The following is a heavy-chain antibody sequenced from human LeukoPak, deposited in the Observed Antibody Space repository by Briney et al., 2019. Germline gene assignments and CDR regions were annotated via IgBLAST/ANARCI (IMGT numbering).Heavy chain of an antibody. D-gene: IGHD3-22*01. CDR3: ARSIGYPPNYYDSSGYLVGAEYFQH. J-gene: IGHJ1*01. Sequence: ASVKVSCKASGYTFTGYYMHWVRQAPGQGLEWMGWINPNSGGTNYAQKFQGRVTMTRDTSISTAYMELSRLRSDDTAVYYCARSIGYPPNYYDSSGYLVGAEYFQHWGQGTLVTVSS. CDR2: INPNSGGT. V-gene: IGHV1-2*02. CDR1: GYTFTGYY.